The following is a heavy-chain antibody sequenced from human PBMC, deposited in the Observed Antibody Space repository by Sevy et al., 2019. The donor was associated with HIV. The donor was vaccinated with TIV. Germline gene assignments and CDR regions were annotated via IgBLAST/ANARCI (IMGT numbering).Heavy chain of an antibody. CDR3: AITKDYYDNSGYPFDY. Sequence: ASVKVSCKVFGYTLSELSMHWVRQTPGKGLEWMGSFDPEDGETIYAQKFQGRVAMTEDTSTDTAYMELRSLRSEDMAVFYCAITKDYYDNSGYPFDYWGQGTLVTVSS. D-gene: IGHD3-22*01. CDR1: GYTLSELS. V-gene: IGHV1-24*01. J-gene: IGHJ4*02. CDR2: FDPEDGET.